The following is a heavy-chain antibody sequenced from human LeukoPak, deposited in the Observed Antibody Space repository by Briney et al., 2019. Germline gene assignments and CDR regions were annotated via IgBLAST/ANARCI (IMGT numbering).Heavy chain of an antibody. J-gene: IGHJ6*02. Sequence: KPSQTLSLTCTVSGGSISSGGYYWSWIRQHAGKGLEWIGYMYYSGSTYYNPSLKSLVTISVDTSNNQFSLKLSSVPAADTAVYYCARDRVAAAGLYGMDVWGQGTTVTVSS. V-gene: IGHV4-31*01. D-gene: IGHD6-13*01. CDR3: ARDRVAAAGLYGMDV. CDR1: GGSISSGGYY. CDR2: MYYSGST.